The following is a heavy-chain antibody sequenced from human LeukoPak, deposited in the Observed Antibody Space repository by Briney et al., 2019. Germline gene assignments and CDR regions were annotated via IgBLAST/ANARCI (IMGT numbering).Heavy chain of an antibody. CDR3: ARDRGGDAFDI. CDR1: GGTFSSYA. D-gene: IGHD3-10*01. CDR2: IIPILGIA. J-gene: IGHJ3*02. Sequence: SVKVSCKASGGTFSSYAISWVRQAPGQGLEWMGRIIPILGIANYAQKFQGRVTITADKSTSTAYMELSSLRSEDTAVYYCARDRGGDAFDIWGQGTMVTVSS. V-gene: IGHV1-69*04.